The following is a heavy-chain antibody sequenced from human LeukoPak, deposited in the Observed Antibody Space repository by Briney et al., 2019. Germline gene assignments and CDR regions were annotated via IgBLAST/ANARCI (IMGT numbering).Heavy chain of an antibody. CDR1: GGSISSSSYY. CDR3: ARTYCGGDCRGYYYHYYMDV. D-gene: IGHD2-21*02. Sequence: SETLSLTCTVSGGSISSSSYYWGWIRQPPGKGLEWIGSIYYSGSTYYNPSLKSRVTISVDTSKNQFSLKLSSVTAADTAVYYCARTYCGGDCRGYYYHYYMDVWGKGTTVTISS. J-gene: IGHJ6*03. V-gene: IGHV4-39*07. CDR2: IYYSGST.